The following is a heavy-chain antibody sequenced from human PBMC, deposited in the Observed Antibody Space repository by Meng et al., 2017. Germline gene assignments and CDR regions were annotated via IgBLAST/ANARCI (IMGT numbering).Heavy chain of an antibody. V-gene: IGHV4-34*01. J-gene: IGHJ4*02. D-gene: IGHD3-22*01. CDR1: VGSFSVYY. CDR3: ASYSSGSEDH. CDR2: INHSGST. Sequence: QVQLQWWGAGVCKPPETGSLSCAVYVGSFSVYYWRWIRLPQGKGMGLIGEINHSGSTNNNPSLKCRVTISVDKTKNQFSLKLRSVTDAETAVYSCASYSSGSEDHWGQGTLVTVSS.